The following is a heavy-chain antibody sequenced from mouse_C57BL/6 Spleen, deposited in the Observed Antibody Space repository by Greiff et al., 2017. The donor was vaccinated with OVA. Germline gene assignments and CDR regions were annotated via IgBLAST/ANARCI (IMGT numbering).Heavy chain of an antibody. V-gene: IGHV1-80*01. CDR1: GYAFSSYW. J-gene: IGHJ2*01. Sequence: VKLMESGAELVKPGASVKISCKASGYAFSSYWMNWVKQRPGKGLEWIGQIYPGDGDTNYNGKFKGKATLTADKSSSTAYMQLSSLTSEDSAVYFCARSPHYYGSSSDYWGQGTTLTVSS. CDR3: ARSPHYYGSSSDY. D-gene: IGHD1-1*01. CDR2: IYPGDGDT.